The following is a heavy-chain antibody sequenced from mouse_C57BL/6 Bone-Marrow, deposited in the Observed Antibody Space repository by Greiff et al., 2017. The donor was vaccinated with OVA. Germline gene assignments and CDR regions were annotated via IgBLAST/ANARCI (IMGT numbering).Heavy chain of an antibody. CDR1: GYTFTSYW. V-gene: IGHV1-7*01. D-gene: IGHD2-4*01. Sequence: VQLKESGAELAKPGASVKLSCKASGYTFTSYWMHWVNQRPGQGLEWIGYINPSSGYTKYNQKFKDKATLTADKSSSTADMQLSSLTYEYSAVYYCASYYEYDWAMDYWGQGTSVTVSS. CDR3: ASYYEYDWAMDY. CDR2: INPSSGYT. J-gene: IGHJ4*01.